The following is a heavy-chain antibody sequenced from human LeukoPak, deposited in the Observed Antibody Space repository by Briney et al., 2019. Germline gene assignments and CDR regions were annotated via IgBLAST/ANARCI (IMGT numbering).Heavy chain of an antibody. V-gene: IGHV3-33*08. Sequence: GRSLRVSCAASGFTFSSFGMHWVRQAPGKGLEWVAVIWYDGSNKYYADSVKGRFTISRDNSKNTLYLQMNSLRAEDTAVYYCARDTRYYDSSGYYWLDYWGQGTLVTVSS. CDR3: ARDTRYYDSSGYYWLDY. CDR1: GFTFSSFG. D-gene: IGHD3-22*01. J-gene: IGHJ4*02. CDR2: IWYDGSNK.